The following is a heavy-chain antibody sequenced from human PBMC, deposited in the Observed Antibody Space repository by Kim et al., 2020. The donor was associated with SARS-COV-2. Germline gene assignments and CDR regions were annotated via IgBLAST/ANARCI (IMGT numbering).Heavy chain of an antibody. CDR1: GFTVSSNY. CDR2: IYSGGST. CDR3: ARDGSSGYYYGAFDI. V-gene: IGHV3-53*01. J-gene: IGHJ3*02. Sequence: GGSLRLSCAASGFTVSSNYMSWVRQAPGKGLEWVSVIYSGGSTYYADSVKGRFTISRDNSKNTLYLQMNSLRAEDTAVYYCARDGSSGYYYGAFDIWGQGTMVTVSS. D-gene: IGHD3-22*01.